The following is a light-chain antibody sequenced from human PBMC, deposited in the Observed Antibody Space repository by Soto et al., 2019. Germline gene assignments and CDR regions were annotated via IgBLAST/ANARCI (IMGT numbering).Light chain of an antibody. CDR2: EVS. J-gene: IGLJ3*02. Sequence: QSALTQPASVSGSPGQSITISCTGTSVDVGGFNYVSWYQHHPDKAPKLIIYEVSNRPSGVSNRFSGSKSGNMASLTIAGLQPEDEADYYCTSYTDNKTGVFGGGTKLTVL. V-gene: IGLV2-14*01. CDR1: SVDVGGFNY. CDR3: TSYTDNKTGV.